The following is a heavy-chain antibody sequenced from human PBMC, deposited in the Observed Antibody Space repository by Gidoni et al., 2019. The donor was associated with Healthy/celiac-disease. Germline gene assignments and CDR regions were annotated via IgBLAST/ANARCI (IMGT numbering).Heavy chain of an antibody. D-gene: IGHD6-13*01. Sequence: QVQLVEPGGAAVQPGRSLRLICAASRFTSRSYGMHWVRQAPGKGLEGVAVIWYDGSNKYYADAVKGRFTITRDNSKNTLYLQMNSLRAEDTAVYYCARAAAGKGNWFDPWGQGTLVTVSS. CDR2: IWYDGSNK. CDR3: ARAAAGKGNWFDP. V-gene: IGHV3-33*01. J-gene: IGHJ5*02. CDR1: RFTSRSYG.